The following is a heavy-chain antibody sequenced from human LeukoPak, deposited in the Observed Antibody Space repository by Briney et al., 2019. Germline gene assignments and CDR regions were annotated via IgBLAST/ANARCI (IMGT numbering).Heavy chain of an antibody. D-gene: IGHD6-13*01. V-gene: IGHV3-43D*03. J-gene: IGHJ4*02. Sequence: PGGSLRLSCAASGFTFDDYGMHWVRQAPGKGLEWVSLISWDGGSTHYADSVKGRFTISRDNAKNSLYLQMNSLRAEDTAVYYCSSAAGDWGQGTLVTVSS. CDR3: SSAAGD. CDR1: GFTFDDYG. CDR2: ISWDGGST.